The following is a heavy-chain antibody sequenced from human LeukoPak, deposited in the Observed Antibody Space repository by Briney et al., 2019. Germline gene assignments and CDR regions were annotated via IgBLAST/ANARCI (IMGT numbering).Heavy chain of an antibody. CDR1: GFTFDDYA. J-gene: IGHJ3*02. Sequence: GRSLRLSCAASGFTFDDYAMHWVRQAPGKGLEWVSGISWNSGSIGYADSVKGRFTISRDNAKNSLYLQMNSLRAEDTALYYCAKVVAYYYDSSGAPGNAFDIWGQGTMVTVSS. CDR3: AKVVAYYYDSSGAPGNAFDI. D-gene: IGHD3-22*01. V-gene: IGHV3-9*01. CDR2: ISWNSGSI.